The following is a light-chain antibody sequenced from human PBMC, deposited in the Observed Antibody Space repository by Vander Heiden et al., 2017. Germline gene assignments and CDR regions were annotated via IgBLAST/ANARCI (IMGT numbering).Light chain of an antibody. CDR1: QRISRY. Sequence: DIQMTQSPSSLSASVGDRVTITCRASQRISRYLDWYQQKPVKAPNLLISAASSLQSGVPSRFSGSGSGTDFTLTISSVQPEDFATYYCQQSYSTPLTFGGGTKVEIK. V-gene: IGKV1-39*01. J-gene: IGKJ4*01. CDR3: QQSYSTPLT. CDR2: AAS.